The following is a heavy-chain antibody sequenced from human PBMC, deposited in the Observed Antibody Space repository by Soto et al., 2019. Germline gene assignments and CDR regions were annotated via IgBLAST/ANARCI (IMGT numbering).Heavy chain of an antibody. CDR2: IYYSGST. CDR3: AREWRDYYFDY. J-gene: IGHJ4*02. Sequence: QVQLQESGPGLVKPSQILSLTCTVSGGSISSGAYYWSWIRQHPGKGLEWIGYIYYSGSTYYNPSLKSRVTISVDTSKNQFSLKLSSVTAADTAVYYCAREWRDYYFDYWGQGTLVTVSS. CDR1: GGSISSGAYY. V-gene: IGHV4-31*03.